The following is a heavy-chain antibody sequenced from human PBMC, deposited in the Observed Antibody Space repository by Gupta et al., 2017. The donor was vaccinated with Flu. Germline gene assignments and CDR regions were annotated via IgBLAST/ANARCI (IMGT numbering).Heavy chain of an antibody. CDR2: INNDGSRT. D-gene: IGHD2-2*01. Sequence: TNYWMHWVRQVPGKGLVWLSLINNDGSRTSYADSVKGRFTVSRDNAKNILYLEMNSLREDDTAIYYCARDSSSSNDYWGQGTQVTVSS. J-gene: IGHJ4*02. CDR3: ARDSSSSNDY. V-gene: IGHV3-74*01. CDR1: TNYW.